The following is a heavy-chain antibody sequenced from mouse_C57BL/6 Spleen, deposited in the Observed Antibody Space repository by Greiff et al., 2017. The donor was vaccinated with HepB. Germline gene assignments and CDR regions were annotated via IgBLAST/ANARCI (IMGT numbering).Heavy chain of an antibody. CDR3: ARYYYGSSPLYWYFDV. CDR1: GYSFTDYN. V-gene: IGHV1-39*01. Sequence: VQLKESGPELVKPGASVKISCKASGYSFTDYNMNWVKQSNGKSLEWIGVINPNYGTTSYNQKFKGKATLTVDQSSSTAYMQLNSLTSEDSAVYYCARYYYGSSPLYWYFDVWGTGTTVTVSS. CDR2: INPNYGTT. D-gene: IGHD1-1*01. J-gene: IGHJ1*03.